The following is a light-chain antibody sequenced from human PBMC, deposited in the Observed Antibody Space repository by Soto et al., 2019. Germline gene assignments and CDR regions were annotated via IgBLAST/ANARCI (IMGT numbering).Light chain of an antibody. CDR3: QHYNSNPWT. V-gene: IGKV1-5*01. CDR1: QSVNGC. Sequence: DIQMTQSPSTLSASVGDRVTITCRASQSVNGCLAWYQQKPGKAPKLLIYAASNLESGVPSRFSGSGSGSEFTLTISSLQPDDSATYYCQHYNSNPWTFGQGTKVEVK. CDR2: AAS. J-gene: IGKJ1*01.